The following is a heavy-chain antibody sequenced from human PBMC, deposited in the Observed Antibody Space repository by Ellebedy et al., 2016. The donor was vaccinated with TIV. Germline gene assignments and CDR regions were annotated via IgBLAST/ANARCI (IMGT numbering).Heavy chain of an antibody. D-gene: IGHD2-21*01. CDR2: IYPADSDT. V-gene: IGHV5-51*01. J-gene: IGHJ5*02. CDR3: AKRDGDWGS. CDR1: GYFFNSHW. Sequence: GESLKISCKASGYFFNSHWIGWVRQMPGKGLEWMGIIYPADSDTRYSPSFEGQVTILVDKSITTAYLQWNSLKASDTAMYYCAKRDGDWGSWGQGTLVTVSS.